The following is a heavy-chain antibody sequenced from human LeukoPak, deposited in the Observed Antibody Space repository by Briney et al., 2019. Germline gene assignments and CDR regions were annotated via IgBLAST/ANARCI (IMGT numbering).Heavy chain of an antibody. J-gene: IGHJ2*01. CDR3: ARELVSLGTGYFDL. Sequence: GGPLKLSVKAPELPFKTNALLWSRQPPGKGLDWASGITGSSTWTYYADSVKGRFTISRDNSKNTLHLQMDSLRAEDTAIYYCARELVSLGTGYFDLWGRGTLVTVSS. CDR2: ITGSSTWT. D-gene: IGHD7-27*01. V-gene: IGHV3-23*01. CDR1: ELPFKTNA.